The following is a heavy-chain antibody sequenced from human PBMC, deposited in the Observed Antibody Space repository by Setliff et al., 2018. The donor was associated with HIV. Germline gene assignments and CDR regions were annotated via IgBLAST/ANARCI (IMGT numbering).Heavy chain of an antibody. D-gene: IGHD2-21*02. CDR1: GYTFTSYA. J-gene: IGHJ6*02. V-gene: IGHV1-3*01. CDR2: INAGNGNT. Sequence: GASVKVSCKASGYTFTSYAMHWVRQAPGQRLEWMGWINAGNGNTKYSQKFQGRVTITRDTSASTAYMELSSLRSEDTAVCYCASIDCGGDCYSYYYYGMDVWGQGTTVTAP. CDR3: ASIDCGGDCYSYYYYGMDV.